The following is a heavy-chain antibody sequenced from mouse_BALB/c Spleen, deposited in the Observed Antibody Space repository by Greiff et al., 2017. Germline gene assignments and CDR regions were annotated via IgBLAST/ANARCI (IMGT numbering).Heavy chain of an antibody. CDR3: ARPRQLGLKGFAY. D-gene: IGHD3-2*01. J-gene: IGHJ3*01. Sequence: EVRLMESGGGLVKPGGSLKLSCAASGFTFSSYAMSWVRQSPEKRLEWVAEISSGGSYTYYPDTVTGRFTISRDNAKNTLYLEMSSLRSEDTAMYYCARPRQLGLKGFAYWGQGTLVTVSA. V-gene: IGHV5-9-4*01. CDR1: GFTFSSYA. CDR2: ISSGGSYT.